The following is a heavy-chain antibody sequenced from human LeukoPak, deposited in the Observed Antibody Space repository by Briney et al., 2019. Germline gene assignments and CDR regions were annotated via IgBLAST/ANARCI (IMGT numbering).Heavy chain of an antibody. CDR2: INHSGST. D-gene: IGHD3-3*02. CDR1: GGSFSGYY. Sequence: SETLSLTCAVYGGSFSGYYWSWIRQPPGKGLEWIGEINHSGSTNYNPSLKSRVTISVDTSKNQFSLKLSSVTAADTAVYYCARVATPADDAFDIWGQGTMVTVSS. V-gene: IGHV4-34*01. CDR3: ARVATPADDAFDI. J-gene: IGHJ3*02.